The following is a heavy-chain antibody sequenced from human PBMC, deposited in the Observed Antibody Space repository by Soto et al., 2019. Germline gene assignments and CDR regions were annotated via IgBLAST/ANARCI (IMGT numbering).Heavy chain of an antibody. D-gene: IGHD3-22*01. CDR2: IDPSDSYT. CDR3: ASIGGDSSGYCYRHFDY. J-gene: IGHJ4*02. V-gene: IGHV5-10-1*01. CDR1: GYSFTSYW. Sequence: GESLKISCKGSGYSFTSYWISWVRQMPGKGLEWMGRIDPSDSYTNYSPSFQGHVTISADKSISTAYLQWSSLKASDTAMYYCASIGGDSSGYCYRHFDYWDQGTLVTVSS.